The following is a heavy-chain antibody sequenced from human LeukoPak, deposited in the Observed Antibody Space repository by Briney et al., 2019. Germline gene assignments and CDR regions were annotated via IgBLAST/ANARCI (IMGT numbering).Heavy chain of an antibody. V-gene: IGHV4-59*01. J-gene: IGHJ4*02. CDR1: GGSISSYY. CDR2: IYYSGST. CDR3: ARAISTYDSSGYYYSPAYFDY. Sequence: SETLSLTCTVSGGSISSYYWSWIRQPPGKGLEWIGYIYYSGSTNYNPSLKSRVTISVDTSKNQFSLKLSSVTAADTAVYYCARAISTYDSSGYYYSPAYFDYWGQGTLVTVS. D-gene: IGHD3-22*01.